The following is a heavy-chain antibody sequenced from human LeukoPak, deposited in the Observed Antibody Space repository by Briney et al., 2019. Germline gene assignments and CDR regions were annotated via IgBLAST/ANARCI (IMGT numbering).Heavy chain of an antibody. CDR2: INGYGSTT. CDR3: ARDEPTVTTGPPVGS. Sequence: GSLRLSCAASGFTFETYWMHWVRQAPGKGLVWVSCINGYGSTTNYADSVKGRFTVSRDSAKHTLYLQMNSLRVEDTAVYYCARDEPTVTTGPPVGSWGQGTLVTVSS. D-gene: IGHD4-17*01. CDR1: GFTFETYW. J-gene: IGHJ4*02. V-gene: IGHV3-74*01.